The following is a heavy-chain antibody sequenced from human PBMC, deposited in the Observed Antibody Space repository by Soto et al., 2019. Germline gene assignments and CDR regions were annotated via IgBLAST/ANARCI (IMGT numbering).Heavy chain of an antibody. D-gene: IGHD3-16*01. CDR3: ARDAYVGGGR. Sequence: EVQLVESGGGLVQPGGSLRLSCAASGFTFSSYEMNWVRQAPGKGMEWVSYISSSGSTIYYADSVKGRFTISRDNAKNARYLQMNSLRAEDTAVYYCARDAYVGGGRWGQGTLVTVSS. CDR1: GFTFSSYE. J-gene: IGHJ4*02. V-gene: IGHV3-48*03. CDR2: ISSSGSTI.